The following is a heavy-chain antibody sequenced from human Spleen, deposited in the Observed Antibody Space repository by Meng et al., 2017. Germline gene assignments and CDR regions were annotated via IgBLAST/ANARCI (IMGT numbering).Heavy chain of an antibody. J-gene: IGHJ4*02. CDR1: GYSLTNLD. CDR2: VTPNSGNT. V-gene: IGHV1-8*01. Sequence: QVPVVQSGAEVKTLVAAGKVTCNAFGYSLTNLDINWVRQATGQGLEWMGWVTPNSGNTGYAQKFQGRVTMTRNTSISTAYMELSSLRSEDTAVYYCARGGELDSWGQGTLVTVSS. CDR3: ARGGELDS.